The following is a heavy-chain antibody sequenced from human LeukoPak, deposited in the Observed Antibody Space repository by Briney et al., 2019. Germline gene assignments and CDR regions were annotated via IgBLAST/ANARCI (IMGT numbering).Heavy chain of an antibody. J-gene: IGHJ3*02. V-gene: IGHV3-21*01. CDR3: ARGFEVLRFLEWLSNDAFDI. Sequence: GGSLRLSCAASGFTFGNYAMSWVRQAPGKGLEWVSSISSSSSYIYYADSVKGRFTISRDNAKNSLYLQMNSLRAEDTAVYYCARGFEVLRFLEWLSNDAFDIWGQGTMVTVSS. D-gene: IGHD3-3*01. CDR2: ISSSSSYI. CDR1: GFTFGNYA.